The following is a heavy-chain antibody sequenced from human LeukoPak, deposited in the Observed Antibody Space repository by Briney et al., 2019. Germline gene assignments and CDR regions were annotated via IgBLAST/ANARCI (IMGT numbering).Heavy chain of an antibody. CDR2: INHSGST. V-gene: IGHV4-34*01. Sequence: KPSETLSLTCAVYGGSFSGYYWSWIRQPPGKGLEWIGEINHSGSTNYNPSLKSRVTISVDTSKNQFSLKLSSVTAADTAVYYCARANIHCSSTSCYQGDDYWGQGTLVTVSS. D-gene: IGHD2-2*01. CDR3: ARANIHCSSTSCYQGDDY. CDR1: GGSFSGYY. J-gene: IGHJ4*02.